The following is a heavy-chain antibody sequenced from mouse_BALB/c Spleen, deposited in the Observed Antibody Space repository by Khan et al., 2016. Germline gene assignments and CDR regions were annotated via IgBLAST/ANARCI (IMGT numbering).Heavy chain of an antibody. D-gene: IGHD2-4*01. CDR1: GFSLTSYG. CDR3: AIPYYDYDGRYAMDY. Sequence: QVQLKESGPGLVAPSQSLSITCTVSGFSLTSYGVSWVRQPPGKGLEWLGVIWGDGNTNYHSALISRLSISKDNSKSQVFLNLNSLQTDDTATYYSAIPYYDYDGRYAMDYWGQGTSVTVSS. J-gene: IGHJ4*01. CDR2: IWGDGNT. V-gene: IGHV2-3*01.